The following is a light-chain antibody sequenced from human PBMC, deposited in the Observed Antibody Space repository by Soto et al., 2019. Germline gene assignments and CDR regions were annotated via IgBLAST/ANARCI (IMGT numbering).Light chain of an antibody. J-gene: IGKJ4*01. CDR1: QSLTSNY. CDR3: QHYGHSLT. V-gene: IGKV3-20*01. CDR2: AAS. Sequence: EIELTQSPGTLSLSPGERATLSCRASQSLTSNYLTWYQQKPGQAPRLLIYAASYRATGVSDRFSGSGSGTDFTLTTNGVDPEDFEVYYCQHYGHSLTLGGGTKVEIK.